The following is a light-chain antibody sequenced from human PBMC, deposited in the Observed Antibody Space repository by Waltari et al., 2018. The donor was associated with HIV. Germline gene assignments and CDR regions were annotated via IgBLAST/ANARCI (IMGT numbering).Light chain of an antibody. V-gene: IGKV3-11*01. Sequence: IVLTQSPATLSLSPGERVTLSCKTSQSIGTYIAWYQQKVGQAPRLLIYDTSSSAPAIPARFSGSGYGTDFTFTIRSLEPEDFAVYYCQQRSNWRNFGQGTKLEIK. CDR2: DTS. CDR1: QSIGTY. J-gene: IGKJ2*01. CDR3: QQRSNWRN.